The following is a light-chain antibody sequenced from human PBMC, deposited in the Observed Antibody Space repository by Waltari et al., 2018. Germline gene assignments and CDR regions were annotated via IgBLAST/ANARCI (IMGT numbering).Light chain of an antibody. Sequence: EIVLTQSPATLSLSPGERATLSCRASQSVRNYLAWYQQKPGPAPRPPIYAASNRATGIPARFSGSGSGTDFTLTISSLEPEDFAVYYCQYRGHWPPDASFGPGTKVDIK. V-gene: IGKV3-11*01. CDR1: QSVRNY. J-gene: IGKJ3*01. CDR2: AAS. CDR3: QYRGHWPPDAS.